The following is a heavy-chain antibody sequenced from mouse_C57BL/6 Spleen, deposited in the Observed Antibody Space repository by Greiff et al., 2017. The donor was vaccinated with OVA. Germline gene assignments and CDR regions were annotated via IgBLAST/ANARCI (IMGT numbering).Heavy chain of an antibody. CDR2: INPSNGGT. D-gene: IGHD1-1*01. CDR3: ARITTVVRGSYDYAMDY. V-gene: IGHV1-53*01. J-gene: IGHJ4*01. Sequence: QVHVKQPGTELVKPGASVKLSCKASGYTFTSYWMHWVKQRPGQGLEWIGNINPSNGGTNYNEKFKSKATLTVDKSSSTAYMQLSSLTSEDSAVYYCARITTVVRGSYDYAMDYWGQGTSVTVSS. CDR1: GYTFTSYW.